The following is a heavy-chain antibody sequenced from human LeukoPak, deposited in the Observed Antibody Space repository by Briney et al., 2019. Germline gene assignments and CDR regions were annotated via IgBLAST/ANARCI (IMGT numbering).Heavy chain of an antibody. D-gene: IGHD1-26*01. J-gene: IGHJ3*02. CDR2: FDPEEGET. CDR3: ARVDSGSYHHAFDI. V-gene: IGHV1-24*01. CDR1: GYTLTELS. Sequence: GASVMVSCKVSGYTLTELSMHWVRQAPGKGLEWMGGFDPEEGETIYAQKFQGRVTMTEDTSTDTAYMELSSLRSEDTAVYYCARVDSGSYHHAFDIWGQGTMVTVSS.